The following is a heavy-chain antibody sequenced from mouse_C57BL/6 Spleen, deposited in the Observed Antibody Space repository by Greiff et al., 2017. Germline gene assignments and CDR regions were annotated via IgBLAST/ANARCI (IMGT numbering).Heavy chain of an antibody. V-gene: IGHV1-5*01. Sequence: EVQLQQSGTVLARPGASVKMSCKTSGYTFTSYWMNWVKQRPGQGLEWIGAIYPGNSDTSYNQKFKGKAKLTAVTSASTAYMELSSLTNEDSAVYYCTRDYSNYLYYFDYWGQGTTLTVSS. CDR2: IYPGNSDT. CDR1: GYTFTSYW. J-gene: IGHJ2*01. D-gene: IGHD2-5*01. CDR3: TRDYSNYLYYFDY.